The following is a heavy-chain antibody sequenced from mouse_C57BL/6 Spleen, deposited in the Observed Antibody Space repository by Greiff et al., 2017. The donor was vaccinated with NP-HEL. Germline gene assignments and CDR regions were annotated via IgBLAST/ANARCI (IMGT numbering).Heavy chain of an antibody. CDR1: GYAFSSSW. CDR3: ASNPFGDYGAPFDY. Sequence: VQLQQSGPELVKPGASVKISCKASGYAFSSSWMNWVKQRPGKGLEWIGRIYPGDGDTNYNGKFKGKATLTADKSSSTAYMQLSSLTSEDSAVYFCASNPFGDYGAPFDYWGQGTTLTVSS. CDR2: IYPGDGDT. D-gene: IGHD2-4*01. V-gene: IGHV1-82*01. J-gene: IGHJ2*01.